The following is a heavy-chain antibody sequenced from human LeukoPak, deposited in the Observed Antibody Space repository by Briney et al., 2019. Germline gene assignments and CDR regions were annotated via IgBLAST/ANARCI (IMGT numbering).Heavy chain of an antibody. CDR3: AREMGLGIMVRGFIR. CDR1: GYTFTAYY. V-gene: IGHV1-2*06. D-gene: IGHD3-10*01. CDR2: INPNSGGT. J-gene: IGHJ4*02. Sequence: GASVKVSCKASGYTFTAYYINLVRQAPGQGLEWMGRINPNSGGTNYAHTFQGRITMTRDTSITTTYMELSRLRSDDTAVYYCAREMGLGIMVRGFIRWGQGTLVTVSS.